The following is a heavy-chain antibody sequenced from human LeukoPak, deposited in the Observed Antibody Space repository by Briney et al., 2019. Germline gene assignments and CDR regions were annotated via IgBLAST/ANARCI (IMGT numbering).Heavy chain of an antibody. CDR3: AKADDSVEWELLSFGY. CDR2: IIPSGHTT. D-gene: IGHD1-26*01. V-gene: IGHV3-23*01. Sequence: GGSLRLSCVASGFTFSSHGMNWVRQAPGKGLEWVSGIIPSGHTTYYADSVRGRFTISRDNSRNTVYLQMNSLRAEDTAVYYCAKADDSVEWELLSFGYWGQGTLVTVSS. CDR1: GFTFSSHG. J-gene: IGHJ4*02.